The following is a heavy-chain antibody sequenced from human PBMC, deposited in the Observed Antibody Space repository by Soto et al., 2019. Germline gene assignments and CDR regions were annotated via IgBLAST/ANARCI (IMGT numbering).Heavy chain of an antibody. V-gene: IGHV3-21*01. CDR2: ISSSSSYI. J-gene: IGHJ6*02. CDR1: GFTFSSYS. CDR3: AREKGSSSTYGMDV. Sequence: GGSLRLSCAASGFTFSSYSMNWVRQAPGKGLEWVSSISSSSSYIYYADSVKGRFTISRDNAKNSLYLQMNSLRAEDTAVYYCAREKGSSSTYGMDVWGQGTTVTVSS. D-gene: IGHD6-13*01.